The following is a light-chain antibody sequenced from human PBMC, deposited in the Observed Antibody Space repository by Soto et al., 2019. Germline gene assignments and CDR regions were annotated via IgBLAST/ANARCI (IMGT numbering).Light chain of an antibody. Sequence: EIVLTQSPGTLSLSPGERATLSCRASHSVSRTYLAWYQQKPGQAPRLLIYGTSDRATGTPDRFSGSGSGTDFTLTISRLEPEDSAVYYCQQFDDSVTFGQGTRLYIK. V-gene: IGKV3-20*01. CDR1: HSVSRTY. CDR3: QQFDDSVT. CDR2: GTS. J-gene: IGKJ5*01.